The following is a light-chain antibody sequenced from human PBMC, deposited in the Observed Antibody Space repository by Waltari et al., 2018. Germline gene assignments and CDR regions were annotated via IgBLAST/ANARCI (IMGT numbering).Light chain of an antibody. V-gene: IGKV4-1*01. CDR2: WAS. J-gene: IGKJ1*01. Sequence: DIVMTQSPDSLPVSLGERATINCMSSQSVLYNSNNKNYLAWYQQKPGQPPKLLIYWASTRQSGVPDRFSGSGSGTDFTLTISSLQAEDVAVYYCQQYYSTPQTFGQGTKVAIK. CDR1: QSVLYNSNNKNY. CDR3: QQYYSTPQT.